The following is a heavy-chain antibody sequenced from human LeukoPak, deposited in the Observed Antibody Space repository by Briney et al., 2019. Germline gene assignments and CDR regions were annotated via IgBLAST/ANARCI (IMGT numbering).Heavy chain of an antibody. CDR1: GSTFSSYG. V-gene: IGHV3-30*02. D-gene: IGHD3-16*02. CDR2: IRYDGSNK. Sequence: GGSLRLSCAASGSTFSSYGMHWVRQAPGKGLEWVAFIRYDGSNKYYADSVKGRFTISRDNSKNTLYLQMNSLRAEDTAVYYCAKVGDYVWGSYRWVYMDVWGKGTTVTISS. J-gene: IGHJ6*03. CDR3: AKVGDYVWGSYRWVYMDV.